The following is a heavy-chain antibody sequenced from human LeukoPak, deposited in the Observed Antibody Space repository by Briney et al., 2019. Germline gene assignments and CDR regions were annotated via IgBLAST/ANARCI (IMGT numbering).Heavy chain of an antibody. Sequence: PGGSLRLSCAASGFTFSSYSMNWVRQAPGKGLEWVSSISSSSSYIYYADSVKGRFTISRDNAKNSLYLQTNSLRAEDTAVYYCARSSDSSGYFPDWGQGTLVTVSS. V-gene: IGHV3-21*01. CDR1: GFTFSSYS. CDR2: ISSSSSYI. CDR3: ARSSDSSGYFPD. D-gene: IGHD3-22*01. J-gene: IGHJ4*02.